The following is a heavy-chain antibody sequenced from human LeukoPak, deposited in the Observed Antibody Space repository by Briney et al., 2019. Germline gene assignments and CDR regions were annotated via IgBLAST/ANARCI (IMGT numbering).Heavy chain of an antibody. J-gene: IGHJ5*02. Sequence: GASVKVSCKASGYTSTSYAMNWVRQAPGQGLEWMGWINPNTGNPTYAQGFTGRFVFSSDTSVSTAYLQISGLKAEDTAVYYCGRAYQPLGGLSFPDQWGQGTLVTVSS. D-gene: IGHD3-16*02. V-gene: IGHV7-4-1*02. CDR2: INPNTGNP. CDR3: GRAYQPLGGLSFPDQ. CDR1: GYTSTSYA.